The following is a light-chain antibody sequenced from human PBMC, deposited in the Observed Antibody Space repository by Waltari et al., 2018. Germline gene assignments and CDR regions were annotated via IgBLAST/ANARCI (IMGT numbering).Light chain of an antibody. CDR1: HSGSYTCNNKSY. CDR2: WAS. J-gene: IGKJ4*01. Sequence: DIVLTQSPDSLSVSLGETPTINCRSSHSGSYTCNNKSYLAWYQQRTGQPPRLLTYWASTRETGVPDRFSGSGSGTDFTLTISSLQSEDVAVYYCQQYYDTPPTFGGGTKVEIK. V-gene: IGKV4-1*01. CDR3: QQYYDTPPT.